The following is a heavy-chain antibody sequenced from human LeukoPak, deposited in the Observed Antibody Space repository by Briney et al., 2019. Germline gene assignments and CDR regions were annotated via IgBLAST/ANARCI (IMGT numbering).Heavy chain of an antibody. CDR3: ARPDIVVVPAANFYYDYGMDF. CDR2: MSSTIITI. Sequence: GGSLRLSCALSVFTLSSYSMNGGRQAPGKGREGVSYMSSTIITIYYADSVKGRFTISRDNAKNSLYLQMNSLRAEDTAVYYCARPDIVVVPAANFYYDYGMDFWGQGTTVTVSS. CDR1: VFTLSSYS. V-gene: IGHV3-48*01. D-gene: IGHD2-2*01. J-gene: IGHJ6*02.